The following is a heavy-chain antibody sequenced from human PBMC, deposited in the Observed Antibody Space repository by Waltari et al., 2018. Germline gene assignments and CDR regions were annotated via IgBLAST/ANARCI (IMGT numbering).Heavy chain of an antibody. CDR2: ISFDGNNI. D-gene: IGHD3-10*01. J-gene: IGHJ4*02. Sequence: QVQLVESGGGVVQPGKSLTLSCEVSGISVISYAMPWVRQAPGKGLEWVAVISFDGNNIYFADSVKGRFTINRDNSKNTLSLQMNSLTPEDTAIYYCARDGHSYFYGSWSDYWGQGTLVTVSS. CDR3: ARDGHSYFYGSWSDY. V-gene: IGHV3-30*01. CDR1: GISVISYA.